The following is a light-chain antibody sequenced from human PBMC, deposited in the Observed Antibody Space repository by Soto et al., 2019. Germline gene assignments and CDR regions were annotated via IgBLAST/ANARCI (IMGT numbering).Light chain of an antibody. V-gene: IGLV1-47*01. CDR1: SSNIGNNY. J-gene: IGLJ3*02. CDR2: RDD. Sequence: QSVLTQPPSASGTPGQRVTISCSGSSSNIGNNYVYWYQHLPGTAPKLLIYRDDQRPSGVPDRFSGSKSGTSASLAISGLRSEDEADYYCAAWDDSLSAWVFGGGTKLTVL. CDR3: AAWDDSLSAWV.